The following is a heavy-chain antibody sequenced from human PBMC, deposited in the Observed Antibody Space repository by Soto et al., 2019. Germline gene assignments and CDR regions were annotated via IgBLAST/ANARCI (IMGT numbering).Heavy chain of an antibody. D-gene: IGHD6-6*01. Sequence: QVQLVQSGAEVKKPGSSVKVSCKASGGTFSSYAISWVRQAPGQGLEWMGGIIPIFGTANYAQKFQGRVTITADESTSTAYMELSSLRSEDTAVYYCARDYPYSSSSPRYYGMDVWGQGTTVTVSS. CDR2: IIPIFGTA. V-gene: IGHV1-69*12. CDR1: GGTFSSYA. CDR3: ARDYPYSSSSPRYYGMDV. J-gene: IGHJ6*02.